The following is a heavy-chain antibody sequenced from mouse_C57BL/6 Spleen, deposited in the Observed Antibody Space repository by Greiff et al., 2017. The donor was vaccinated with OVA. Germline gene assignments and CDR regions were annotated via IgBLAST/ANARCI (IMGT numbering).Heavy chain of an antibody. Sequence: DVKLVESGGGLVQPGGSMKLSCVASGFTFSNYWMNWVRQSPEKGLEWVAQIRLKSDNYATHYAVTVKGRFTISRYDSKRISYLQMNNLRAEDTGIYDCTAPDYFDYWGQGTTLTVSS. CDR1: GFTFSNYW. J-gene: IGHJ2*01. CDR2: IRLKSDNYAT. CDR3: TAPDYFDY. V-gene: IGHV6-3*01.